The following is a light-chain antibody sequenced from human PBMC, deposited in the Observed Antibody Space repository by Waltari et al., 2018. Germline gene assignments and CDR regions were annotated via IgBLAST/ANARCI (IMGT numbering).Light chain of an antibody. Sequence: ENVLTQSPGVLSLSPGESATLSCRASQSVSSSYVAWYQQKPGQAPRLLIYGASSRATGIPDRFSGSGSGTDFTLTISRLEPEDFAVFYCQQYGTSPAMYTFGQGTKLEIK. V-gene: IGKV3-20*01. J-gene: IGKJ2*01. CDR1: QSVSSSY. CDR3: QQYGTSPAMYT. CDR2: GAS.